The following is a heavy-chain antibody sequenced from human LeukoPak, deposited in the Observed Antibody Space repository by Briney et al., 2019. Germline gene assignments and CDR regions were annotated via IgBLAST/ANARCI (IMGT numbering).Heavy chain of an antibody. Sequence: PGGSLRLSCAASGFVFSSQDMGWVRQAPGQGLEWVANIKHDGSEEHYVDSVKGRFTISRDDGRNSVSLQMNSVRAEDTAVYYCGYTNNFYHWGQGTLVVVSS. CDR2: IKHDGSEE. J-gene: IGHJ4*02. CDR1: GFVFSSQD. V-gene: IGHV3-7*01. CDR3: GYTNNFYH. D-gene: IGHD3-16*02.